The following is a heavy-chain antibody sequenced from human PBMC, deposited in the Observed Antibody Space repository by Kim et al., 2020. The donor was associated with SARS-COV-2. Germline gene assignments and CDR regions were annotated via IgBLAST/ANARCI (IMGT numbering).Heavy chain of an antibody. CDR1: GGTFSSYA. CDR2: IIPIFGTA. V-gene: IGHV1-69*13. CDR3: ARGPQLRFLEWLLCS. J-gene: IGHJ5*02. Sequence: SVKVSCKASGGTFSSYAISWVRQAPGQGLEWMGGIIPIFGTANYAQKFQGRVTITADESTSTAYMELSSLRSEDTAVYYCARGPQLRFLEWLLCSWGQGTLVTVSS. D-gene: IGHD3-3*01.